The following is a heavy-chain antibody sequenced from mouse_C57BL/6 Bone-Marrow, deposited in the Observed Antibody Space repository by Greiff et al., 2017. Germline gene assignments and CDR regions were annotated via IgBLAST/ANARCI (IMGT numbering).Heavy chain of an antibody. Sequence: QVHVKQSGAELVKPGASVKLSCKASGYTFTSYWMHWVKQRPGRGLEWIGRIDPNSGGTKYNEKFKSKATLTVDKPSSTAYMQLSSLTSEDSAVYYCARLTTVVACYFDYWGQGTTLTVSS. CDR2: IDPNSGGT. CDR1: GYTFTSYW. D-gene: IGHD1-1*01. J-gene: IGHJ2*01. V-gene: IGHV1-72*01. CDR3: ARLTTVVACYFDY.